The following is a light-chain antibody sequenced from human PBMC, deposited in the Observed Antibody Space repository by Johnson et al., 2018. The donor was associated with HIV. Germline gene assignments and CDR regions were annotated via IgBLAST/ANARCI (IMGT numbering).Light chain of an antibody. V-gene: IGLV1-51*01. Sequence: QSALTQPPSVSAAPGQKVTISCSGSSSNIGNNYVSWYQQLPGTAPKLLIYDNNKRPSGIPDRFSGSKSGTSATLGITGLQTGDEADYYCGTWDSSLSDYVFGTGTEVSVL. CDR3: GTWDSSLSDYV. CDR2: DNN. J-gene: IGLJ1*01. CDR1: SSNIGNNY.